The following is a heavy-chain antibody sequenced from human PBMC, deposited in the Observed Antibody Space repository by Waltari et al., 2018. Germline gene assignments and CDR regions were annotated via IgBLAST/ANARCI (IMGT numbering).Heavy chain of an antibody. V-gene: IGHV4-39*01. J-gene: IGHJ5*02. CDR2: VYYTGST. CDR3: ATHASTWYDGDNWFDP. D-gene: IGHD1-1*01. CDR1: GDSISSTPSY. Sequence: QLQLQESGPGLVKSSGTLSLTCTVSGDSISSTPSYWGWIRQPPGKGLEWIGNVYYTGSTFYNPSLKSRVTISVDTPNNQFSLELRSVTAADTAVYYCATHASTWYDGDNWFDPWGQGTLVTVSS.